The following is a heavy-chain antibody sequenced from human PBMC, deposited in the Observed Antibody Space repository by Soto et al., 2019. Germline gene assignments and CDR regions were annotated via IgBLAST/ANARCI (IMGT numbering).Heavy chain of an antibody. V-gene: IGHV4-30-2*03. D-gene: IGHD2-2*03. CDR3: ARLNGYCISTNCAALYASGVEF. Sequence: SETLSLTCAVSGGSISSGGYSWSWIRQPPGKGLEWIGTIYSSENTYYNPSLLSRVTISVDTSKNEFSLRLSSVTAADTAVYYCARLNGYCISTNCAALYASGVEFWGQGTMVTVSS. J-gene: IGHJ4*01. CDR2: IYSSENT. CDR1: GGSISSGGYS.